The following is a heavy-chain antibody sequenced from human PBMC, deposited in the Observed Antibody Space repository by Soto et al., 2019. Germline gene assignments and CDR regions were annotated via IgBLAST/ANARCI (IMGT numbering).Heavy chain of an antibody. CDR1: GFSLSTSGVG. CDR3: AHRGGYYDSSGYYPYYFDY. V-gene: IGHV2-5*02. J-gene: IGHJ4*02. Sequence: QITLKESGPTLVKPTQTLTLTCTFSGFSLSTSGVGVGWIRQPPGKALEWLALIYWDDDKRYSPSLKSRLTITKHTSKDQVVLTMTNMDPVDTATYYCAHRGGYYDSSGYYPYYFDYWGQGTLVTVSS. CDR2: IYWDDDK. D-gene: IGHD3-22*01.